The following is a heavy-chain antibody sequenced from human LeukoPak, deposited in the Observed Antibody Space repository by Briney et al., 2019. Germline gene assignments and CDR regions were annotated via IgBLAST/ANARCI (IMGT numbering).Heavy chain of an antibody. Sequence: SETLSLTCTVSGGFINSYHWSWFRQSPGKGLEWLGYIYYTGTTTCNPSFKSRVTISLDTSTNQFSLVLSSVTAADTAVYYCASRSSIWSGYQDTLYYFDSWGQGTLVTVSS. D-gene: IGHD3-3*01. CDR1: GGFINSYH. CDR3: ASRSSIWSGYQDTLYYFDS. J-gene: IGHJ4*02. CDR2: IYYTGTT. V-gene: IGHV4-59*01.